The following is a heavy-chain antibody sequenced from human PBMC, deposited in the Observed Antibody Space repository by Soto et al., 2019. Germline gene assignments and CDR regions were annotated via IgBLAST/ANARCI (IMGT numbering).Heavy chain of an antibody. CDR2: ISAYNGNT. V-gene: IGHV1-18*01. D-gene: IGHD3-16*01. CDR1: GFTFTSYA. J-gene: IGHJ4*02. Sequence: QVHLVQSGAEVKMPGASVKVSCKASGFTFTSYAFTWVRQAPGQGLEWMGWISAYNGNTNYARNFRGRVTMTTDSSTSTVYMELGRLTSDDKAVYFCARDFTGWPPDGVDSWGQGTLVSVSA. CDR3: ARDFTGWPPDGVDS.